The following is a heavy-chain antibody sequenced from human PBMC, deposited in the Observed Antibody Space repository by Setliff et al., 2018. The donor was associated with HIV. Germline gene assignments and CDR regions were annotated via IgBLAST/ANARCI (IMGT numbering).Heavy chain of an antibody. V-gene: IGHV1-69*13. CDR2: IIPLFGSA. CDR3: AKDGPTVIEGSYMDV. CDR1: GNSFHSYA. Sequence: SVKVSCKASGNSFHSYAFSWVRQAPGQGLEWMGGIIPLFGSANYAQKFQGRVTITADESTSTVYMEGSGLRLEDTAVYFCAKDGPTVIEGSYMDVWGKGTTVTVSS. J-gene: IGHJ6*03. D-gene: IGHD4-4*01.